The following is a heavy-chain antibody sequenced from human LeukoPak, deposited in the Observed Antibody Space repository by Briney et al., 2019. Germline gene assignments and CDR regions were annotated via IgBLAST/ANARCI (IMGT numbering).Heavy chain of an antibody. Sequence: PSETLSLTCTVSGGSISSYYWTWIRQLPGNGLEWIGYIYYSGSTSYNPSLKSRVTKSVDTSKNQFSLKLTSVTAADTAVYYCARLLGTHYDSSAYSTNWFDPWGQGTLVTVSS. CDR3: ARLLGTHYDSSAYSTNWFDP. CDR1: GGSISSYY. V-gene: IGHV4-59*01. D-gene: IGHD3-22*01. J-gene: IGHJ5*02. CDR2: IYYSGST.